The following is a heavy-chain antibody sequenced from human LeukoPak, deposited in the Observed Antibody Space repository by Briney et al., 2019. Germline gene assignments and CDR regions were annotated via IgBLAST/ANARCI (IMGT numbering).Heavy chain of an antibody. CDR3: ARGPNHLGAFDI. CDR1: GYTFTGYY. J-gene: IGHJ3*02. V-gene: IGHV1-2*06. Sequence: ASVKVSCKASGYTFTGYYMRWVRQAPGQGLEWMGRINPNSGGTNYAQKFQGRVTMTRDTSISTAYMELSRLRSDDTAVYYCARGPNHLGAFDIWGQGTMVTASS. CDR2: INPNSGGT. D-gene: IGHD1-14*01.